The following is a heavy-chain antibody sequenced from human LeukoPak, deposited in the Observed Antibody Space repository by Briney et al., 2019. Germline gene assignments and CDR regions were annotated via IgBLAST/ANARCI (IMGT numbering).Heavy chain of an antibody. J-gene: IGHJ4*02. CDR3: AREGGEWELLRTFDY. CDR2: ISSSSSYI. V-gene: IGHV3-21*01. CDR1: GFTFSSYS. D-gene: IGHD1-26*01. Sequence: GGSLRLSCAASGFTFSSYSMNWVRQAPGEGLEWVSCISSSSSYIYYADSVKGRFTISRDNAKNSLYLQMNSLRAEDTAVYYCAREGGEWELLRTFDYWGQGTLVTVSS.